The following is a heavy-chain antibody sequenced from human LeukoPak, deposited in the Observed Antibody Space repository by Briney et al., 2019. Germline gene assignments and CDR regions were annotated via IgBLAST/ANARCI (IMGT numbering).Heavy chain of an antibody. V-gene: IGHV4-39*01. J-gene: IGHJ5*02. D-gene: IGHD1-26*01. CDR3: ARHRGSYPAGYNWFDP. CDR1: GGSISSSSYY. Sequence: PSETLSLTCSVSGGSISSSSYYWGWIRQPPGKGLEWIGSVYYSGTTYYNPSLKSRVTISVDTSKNQFSLKLRSVTAADTALYYCARHRGSYPAGYNWFDPWGQGTLVTVSS. CDR2: VYYSGTT.